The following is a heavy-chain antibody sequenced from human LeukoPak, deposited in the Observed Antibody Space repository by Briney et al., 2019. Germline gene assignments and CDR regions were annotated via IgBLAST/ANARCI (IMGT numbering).Heavy chain of an antibody. CDR3: ATANDAKIAPFDH. V-gene: IGHV4-4*09. Sequence: PSETLSLTCTVSGVSMSAYQWSWVRQSPEKGLEWIGCINTKGETSYNPSLKSRVTTSVDTSKSQFSLRLTSVTAADTAVYYCATANDAKIAPFDHWGQGAPVTVSS. CDR2: INTKGET. J-gene: IGHJ4*02. CDR1: GVSMSAYQ. D-gene: IGHD2-21*01.